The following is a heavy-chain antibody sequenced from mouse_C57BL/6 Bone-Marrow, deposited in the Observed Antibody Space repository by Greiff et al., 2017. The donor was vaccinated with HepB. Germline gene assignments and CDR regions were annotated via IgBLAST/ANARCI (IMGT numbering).Heavy chain of an antibody. CDR3: ARYPCLSRYYYGSSSYAMDY. J-gene: IGHJ4*01. CDR2: IRNKANGNTT. V-gene: IGHV7-3*01. D-gene: IGHD1-1*01. Sequence: EVKLMESGGGLVQPGGSLSLSCAASGFTFTDYYMSWVRQPPGKALEWLGFIRNKANGNTTEYSASVKGRFTISRDNSQSILYLHMNALRAEDSSTYYWARYPCLSRYYYGSSSYAMDYWGQGTSVTVSS. CDR1: GFTFTDYY.